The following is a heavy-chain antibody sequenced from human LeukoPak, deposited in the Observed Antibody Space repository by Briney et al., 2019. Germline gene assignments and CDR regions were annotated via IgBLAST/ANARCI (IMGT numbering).Heavy chain of an antibody. V-gene: IGHV3-33*06. J-gene: IGHJ4*02. D-gene: IGHD3-22*01. Sequence: GGSLRLSCAASGFTFSSYGMHWVRQAPGKGLEWVAVIWYDGSNKYYADSVKGRFTISRDNSKNTLYLQTNSLRAEDTAVYYCAKVTYYDSSGYYYGPKYYFDYWGQGTLVTVSS. CDR3: AKVTYYDSSGYYYGPKYYFDY. CDR1: GFTFSSYG. CDR2: IWYDGSNK.